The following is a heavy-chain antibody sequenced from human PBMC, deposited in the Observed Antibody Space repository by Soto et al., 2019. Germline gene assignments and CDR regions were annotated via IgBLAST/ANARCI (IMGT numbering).Heavy chain of an antibody. CDR3: ARDLMPYYYGSGSHCMDV. V-gene: IGHV3-48*02. D-gene: IGHD3-10*01. CDR2: ISSSSSTI. CDR1: GFTFSSYS. J-gene: IGHJ6*02. Sequence: GGSLRLSCAASGFTFSSYSMNWVRQAPGKGLEWVSYISSSSSTIYYADSVKGRFTISRDNAKNSLYLQMNSLRDEDTAVYYCARDLMPYYYGSGSHCMDVWGQGTTVTVSS.